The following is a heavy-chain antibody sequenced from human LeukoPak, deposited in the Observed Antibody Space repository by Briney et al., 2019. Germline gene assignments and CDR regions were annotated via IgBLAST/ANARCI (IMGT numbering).Heavy chain of an antibody. J-gene: IGHJ4*02. CDR1: GFTFGSYW. D-gene: IGHD1-1*01. CDR3: ARDPWGYRAGVMDF. Sequence: GGSLRLSCAASGFTFGSYWMHWVRQVPGKGLVWVSRINTDGATTTYADSVKGRFTISRGNAKNTLYLQMTSLGAEDTALYYCARDPWGYRAGVMDFWGLGTLVTVSS. V-gene: IGHV3-74*01. CDR2: INTDGATT.